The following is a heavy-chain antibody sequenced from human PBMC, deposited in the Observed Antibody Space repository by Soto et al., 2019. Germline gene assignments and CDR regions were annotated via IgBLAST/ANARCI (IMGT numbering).Heavy chain of an antibody. D-gene: IGHD6-13*01. CDR1: GFTFSSYA. CDR3: AKDRGIAAAYTFDY. J-gene: IGHJ4*02. CDR2: ISGSGGST. Sequence: GWSLRLSCGASGFTFSSYAMSWVRQAPGKGLEWVSAISGSGGSTYYADSVKGRFTISRDNSKNTLYLQMNSLRAEDTAVYYRAKDRGIAAAYTFDYWGQGTLVTVSS. V-gene: IGHV3-23*01.